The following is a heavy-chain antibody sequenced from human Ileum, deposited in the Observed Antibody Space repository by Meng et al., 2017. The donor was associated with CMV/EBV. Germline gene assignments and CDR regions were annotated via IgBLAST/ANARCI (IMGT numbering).Heavy chain of an antibody. CDR3: ARDIVVVPAAISRYYYYGMDV. CDR1: GYPFINYG. D-gene: IGHD2-2*02. CDR2: SRSDNGET. J-gene: IGHJ6*02. V-gene: IGHV1-18*01. Sequence: ASVKVSCKGSGYPFINYGISWVRKAPGQGLEWLGWSRSDNGETDQPQKFRGRVTMTTDTSTSTAYMELRSLRSDDTAVYYCARDIVVVPAAISRYYYYGMDVWGQGTTVTGAS.